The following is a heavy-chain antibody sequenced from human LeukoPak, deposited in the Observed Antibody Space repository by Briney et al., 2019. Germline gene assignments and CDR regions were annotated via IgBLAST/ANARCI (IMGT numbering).Heavy chain of an antibody. V-gene: IGHV3-33*06. D-gene: IGHD4-17*01. CDR2: IWYDGSNE. Sequence: PGRSLRLSCAASGFSFRTYGMHWVRQAPGKGLEWVADIWYDGSNEYYADSVKGRFTISRDNSKNTLSLQMNSLKAEDTAVYYCAKDNGDFALGYWGQGTLVTVSS. CDR1: GFSFRTYG. J-gene: IGHJ4*02. CDR3: AKDNGDFALGY.